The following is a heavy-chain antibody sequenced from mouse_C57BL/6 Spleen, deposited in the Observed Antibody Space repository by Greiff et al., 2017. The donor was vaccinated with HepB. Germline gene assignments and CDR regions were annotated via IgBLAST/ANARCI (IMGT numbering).Heavy chain of an antibody. V-gene: IGHV5-6*01. CDR1: GFTFSSYG. CDR3: ARHGTGYFDV. Sequence: EVKLMESGGDLVKPGGSLKLSCAASGFTFSSYGMSWVRQTPDKRLEWVATISSGGSYTYYPDSVKGRFTISRDNAKNTLYLQMSSLKSEDTAMYYCARHGTGYFDVWGTGTTVTVSS. CDR2: ISSGGSYT. J-gene: IGHJ1*03. D-gene: IGHD4-1*01.